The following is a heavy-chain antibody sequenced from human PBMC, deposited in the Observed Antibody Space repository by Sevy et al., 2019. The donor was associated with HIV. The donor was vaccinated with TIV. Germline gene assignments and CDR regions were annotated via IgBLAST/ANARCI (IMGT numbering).Heavy chain of an antibody. V-gene: IGHV3-48*03. CDR3: ARAYCGGDCYSTHDAFDI. CDR2: ISSSGSTI. Sequence: GSLRLSCAASGFTFSSYEMNWVRQAPGKGLEWVSYISSSGSTIYYADSVKGRFTISRDNAKNSLYLQMNSLRAEDTAVYYCARAYCGGDCYSTHDAFDIWGQGTMVTVSS. J-gene: IGHJ3*02. D-gene: IGHD2-21*02. CDR1: GFTFSSYE.